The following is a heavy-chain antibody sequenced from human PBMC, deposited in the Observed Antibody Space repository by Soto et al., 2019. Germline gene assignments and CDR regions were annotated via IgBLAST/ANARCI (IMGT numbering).Heavy chain of an antibody. CDR1: GGSFSGFY. CDR3: ARADRTLVTSYGLDV. D-gene: IGHD2-21*02. Sequence: SETLSLTCAVSGGSFSGFYWTWIRQPPGGGLEWIGEINHSGTTNFNPSLRSRLTISLDSSKKHFSLKLTSMTAADAAVYYCARADRTLVTSYGLDVWGQGTTVTVSS. CDR2: INHSGTT. J-gene: IGHJ6*02. V-gene: IGHV4-34*01.